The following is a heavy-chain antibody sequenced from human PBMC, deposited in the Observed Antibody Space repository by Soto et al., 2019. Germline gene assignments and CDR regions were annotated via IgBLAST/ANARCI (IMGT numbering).Heavy chain of an antibody. CDR2: IYYSGST. D-gene: IGHD3-10*01. CDR3: ARVRGSHGMDV. V-gene: IGHV4-59*01. J-gene: IGHJ6*02. Sequence: PSETLSLTCTVSGGSISSYYWSWIRQPPGKGLEWIGYIYYSGSTNYNPSLKSRVTISVDTSKNQFSLKLSSVTAADMAVYYCARVRGSHGMDVWGQGTTVTVSS. CDR1: GGSISSYY.